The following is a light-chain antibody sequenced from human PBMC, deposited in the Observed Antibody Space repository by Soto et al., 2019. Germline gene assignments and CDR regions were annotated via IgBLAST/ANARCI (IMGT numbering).Light chain of an antibody. Sequence: QSVLTQPPSASGTPGQRVTISCSGSNSNIGSNTVSWYQQLPGTAPKLLIYSNNQRPSGVPDRFSGSKSGTSASLAISGLQSEAEADYYCAAWDDSLNVVVFGGGTQLTVL. CDR1: NSNIGSNT. J-gene: IGLJ2*01. CDR3: AAWDDSLNVVV. CDR2: SNN. V-gene: IGLV1-44*01.